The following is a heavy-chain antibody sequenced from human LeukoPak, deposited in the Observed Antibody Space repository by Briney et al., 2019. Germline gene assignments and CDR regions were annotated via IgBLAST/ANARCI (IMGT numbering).Heavy chain of an antibody. V-gene: IGHV3-64D*06. CDR3: VKGGSSSGWYEFDY. CDR1: GFTFSSYA. Sequence: GGSLRLSCSASGFTFSSYAMHWVRQAPGKGLEYVSAISSNGGSTYYADSVKGRFTISRDNSKNTLYLQMSSLRAEDTAVYYCVKGGSSSGWYEFDYWGQGTLVTVSS. D-gene: IGHD6-19*01. J-gene: IGHJ4*02. CDR2: ISSNGGST.